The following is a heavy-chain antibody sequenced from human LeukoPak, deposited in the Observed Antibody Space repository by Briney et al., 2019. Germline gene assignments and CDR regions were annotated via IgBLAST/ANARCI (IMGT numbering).Heavy chain of an antibody. CDR3: ARDPFGGGYDQHFDY. J-gene: IGHJ4*02. CDR2: ISSSSTTI. D-gene: IGHD5-12*01. V-gene: IGHV3-48*01. CDR1: GFTFSSYS. Sequence: GGSLRLSCAASGFTFSSYSMMWVRQAPGKGLEWVSYISSSSTTIHYADSVKGRFTISRDNAKNSVYLQMNSLRAEDTAVYYCARDPFGGGYDQHFDYWGQGTLVTVSS.